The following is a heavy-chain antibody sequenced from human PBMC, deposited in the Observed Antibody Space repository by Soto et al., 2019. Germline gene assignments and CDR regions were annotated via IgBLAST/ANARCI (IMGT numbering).Heavy chain of an antibody. CDR3: ARDRGGYYYGMDV. J-gene: IGHJ6*02. V-gene: IGHV3-21*01. D-gene: IGHD3-10*01. CDR2: ISSSSSYI. Sequence: LRLSFAASGFTFSSYSMNWVRQAPGKGLEWVSSISSSSSYIYYADSVKGRFTISRDNAKNSLYLQMNSLRAEDTAVYYCARDRGGYYYGMDVWGQGTKVTVSS. CDR1: GFTFSSYS.